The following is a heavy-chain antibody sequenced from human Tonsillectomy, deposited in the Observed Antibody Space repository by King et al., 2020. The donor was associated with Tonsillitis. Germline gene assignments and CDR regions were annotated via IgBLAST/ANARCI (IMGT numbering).Heavy chain of an antibody. Sequence: VQLVESGGGLVKPGGSLRLSCVASGFTFSDYYMSWIRQAPGKGLEWVSYIRSGNGYTNYADSVKGRFTISRDNAKNSLYLQMNRLRAEDTAVYYCARGVLEYTYGTYNYYYGMDVWGQGTSVIVSS. V-gene: IGHV3-11*06. D-gene: IGHD5-18*01. CDR3: ARGVLEYTYGTYNYYYGMDV. CDR2: IRSGNGYT. CDR1: GFTFSDYY. J-gene: IGHJ6*02.